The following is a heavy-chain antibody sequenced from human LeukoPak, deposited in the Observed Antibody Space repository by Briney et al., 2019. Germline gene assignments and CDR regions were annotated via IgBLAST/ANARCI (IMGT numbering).Heavy chain of an antibody. V-gene: IGHV3-7*03. CDR3: ARNNGMDV. CDR1: GFALSSHW. Sequence: GGSLRLSCAASGFALSSHWMTWVRQVPGRGPGWVANVNRDGSETYYLDSVKGRFTISKDNAKNSLYLQMNSLRAEDTALYHCARNNGMDVWGQGTTVIVSS. CDR2: VNRDGSET. J-gene: IGHJ6*02.